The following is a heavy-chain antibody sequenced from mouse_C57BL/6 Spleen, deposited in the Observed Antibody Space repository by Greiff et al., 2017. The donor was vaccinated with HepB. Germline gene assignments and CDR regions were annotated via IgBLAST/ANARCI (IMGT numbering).Heavy chain of an antibody. J-gene: IGHJ2*01. CDR1: GYTFTSYW. CDR2: IYPGSGST. Sequence: QVQLKESGAELVKPGASVKMSCKASGYTFTSYWITWVKQRPGQGLEWIGDIYPGSGSTNYNEKFKSKATLTVDTSSSTAYMQLSSLTSEDSAVYYCARSDGYFDYWGQGTTLTVSS. CDR3: ARSDGYFDY. D-gene: IGHD2-3*01. V-gene: IGHV1-55*01.